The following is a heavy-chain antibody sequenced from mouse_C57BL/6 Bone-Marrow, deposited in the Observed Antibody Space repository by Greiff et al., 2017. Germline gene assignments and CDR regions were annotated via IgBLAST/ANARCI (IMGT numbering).Heavy chain of an antibody. CDR3: AFYYYGSSPYVDY. Sequence: VQLQQSGPELVKPGASVKISCKASGYSFTDYNMNWVKQSNGKSLEWIGVINPNYGTTSYNQKFKGKATLTVDQYSSTAYMQLNSLTSEDSAVYYCAFYYYGSSPYVDYWGQGTTLTVSS. J-gene: IGHJ2*01. CDR1: GYSFTDYN. D-gene: IGHD1-1*01. V-gene: IGHV1-39*01. CDR2: INPNYGTT.